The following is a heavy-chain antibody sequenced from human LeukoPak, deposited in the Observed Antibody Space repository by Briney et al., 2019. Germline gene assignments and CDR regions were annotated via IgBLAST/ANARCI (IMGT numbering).Heavy chain of an antibody. CDR3: ARNDGDI. CDR2: IYYSGST. Sequence: SETLSLTCTVAGGSISGYYWSWIRQPPGKGLEWIGYIYYSGSTNYNPALKSRVTIAVDRSKNQFSLKLSSVTAADTAVYYCARNDGDIWGQGTMVTASS. D-gene: IGHD3-16*01. V-gene: IGHV4-59*08. J-gene: IGHJ3*02. CDR1: GGSISGYY.